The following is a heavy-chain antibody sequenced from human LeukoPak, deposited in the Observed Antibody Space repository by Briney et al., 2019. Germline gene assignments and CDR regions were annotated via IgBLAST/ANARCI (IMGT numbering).Heavy chain of an antibody. CDR2: INPSGGST. CDR3: ARGVNERWLQFGLGY. CDR1: GYTFTSYY. V-gene: IGHV1-46*01. J-gene: IGHJ4*02. D-gene: IGHD5-24*01. Sequence: ASVKVSCKASGYTFTSYYMHWVRQAPGQGLEWMGIINPSGGSTSYAQKFQGRVTMTRDTSTSTVYMELSSLRSEDTAVYYCARGVNERWLQFGLGYWGQGTLVTVSS.